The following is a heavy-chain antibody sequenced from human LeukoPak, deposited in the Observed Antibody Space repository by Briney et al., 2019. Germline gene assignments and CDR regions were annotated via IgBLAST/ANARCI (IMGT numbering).Heavy chain of an antibody. CDR1: GSSISSSNW. V-gene: IGHV4-4*02. J-gene: IGHJ5*02. Sequence: PSETLSLTCAVSGSSISSSNWWSWVRQPPGKGLEWIGEIYHSGSTNYNPSLKSRVTISVDTSKNQFSLKLSSVTAADTAVYYCARVTTYGWFDPWGQGTLVTVSS. D-gene: IGHD4-17*01. CDR2: IYHSGST. CDR3: ARVTTYGWFDP.